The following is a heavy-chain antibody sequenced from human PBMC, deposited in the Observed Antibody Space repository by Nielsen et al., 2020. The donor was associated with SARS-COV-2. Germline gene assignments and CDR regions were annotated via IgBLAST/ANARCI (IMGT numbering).Heavy chain of an antibody. J-gene: IGHJ3*02. CDR3: ARDYYGDYLDGFDI. Sequence: SETLSLTCTVSGGSIGDYFWTWIRQPPGKGLEWIGYVHHSGSTYYNPSLKSRVSISLDTSKSQFFLNLDSVTAADRAIYYCARDYYGDYLDGFDIWGQGTMVTVSS. CDR2: VHHSGST. D-gene: IGHD4-17*01. V-gene: IGHV4-59*01. CDR1: GGSIGDYF.